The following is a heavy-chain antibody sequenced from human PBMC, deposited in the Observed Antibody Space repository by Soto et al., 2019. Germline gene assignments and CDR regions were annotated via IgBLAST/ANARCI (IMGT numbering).Heavy chain of an antibody. D-gene: IGHD3-22*01. J-gene: IGHJ4*02. Sequence: QVQLVQSGAEVKKPGASVKVSCKASGYTFTSYGISWVRQAPGQGLEWMGWISAYNGNTNYAQKLQGRVTMTTDTSTSTAYMELRSLRSDDTAVYYCARDVNPITMLVVVRKEYYFDYWGQGTLVTVSS. CDR3: ARDVNPITMLVVVRKEYYFDY. CDR2: ISAYNGNT. V-gene: IGHV1-18*01. CDR1: GYTFTSYG.